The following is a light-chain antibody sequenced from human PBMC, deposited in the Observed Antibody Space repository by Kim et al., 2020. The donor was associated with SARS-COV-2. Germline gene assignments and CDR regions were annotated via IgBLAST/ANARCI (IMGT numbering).Light chain of an antibody. V-gene: IGKV3-11*01. CDR2: DAS. CDR1: QSVSIY. CDR3: QQRNNWPLT. J-gene: IGKJ4*01. Sequence: EIVLTQSPATLSLSPGERATLSCRASQSVSIYLAWYQQKPGQAPRLLIYDASNRATGIPARFTGSGSGTDFSLTISSLEPEDLAVYYCQQRNNWPLTFGGGTKVGYQT.